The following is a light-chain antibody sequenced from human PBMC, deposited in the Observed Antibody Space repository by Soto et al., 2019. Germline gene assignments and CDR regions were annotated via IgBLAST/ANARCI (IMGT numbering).Light chain of an antibody. V-gene: IGLV1-40*01. CDR1: SSNIGAGYD. CDR3: QSYDSSLSAVV. CDR2: HNN. Sequence: QSVLTQPPSVSXXPGQRVSISCTGSSSNIGAGYDVHWYEHLPGTAPKLLIYHNNQRPSGVPDRFSGSKSGTSASLAITGLQAEDEADYYCQSYDSSLSAVVFGGGTKVTVL. J-gene: IGLJ2*01.